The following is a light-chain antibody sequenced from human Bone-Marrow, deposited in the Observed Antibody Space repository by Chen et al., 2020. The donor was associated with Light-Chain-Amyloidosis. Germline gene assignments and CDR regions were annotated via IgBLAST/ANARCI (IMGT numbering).Light chain of an antibody. CDR2: AAS. V-gene: IGKV1-39*01. Sequence: DIQMTQSPASLSASVGDRVTITCRASQSIGNYLNWFQQKPGKAPNLLIYAASNLQSGVPSRFSGSGSGADCTLTISSLQPEDFATYYCQQSYNTPRTFGQGTKLEIK. CDR1: QSIGNY. J-gene: IGKJ2*01. CDR3: QQSYNTPRT.